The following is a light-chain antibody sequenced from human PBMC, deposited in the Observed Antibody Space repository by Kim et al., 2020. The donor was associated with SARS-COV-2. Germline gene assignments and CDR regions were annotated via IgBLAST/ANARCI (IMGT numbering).Light chain of an antibody. CDR3: AAWDDSLNGHGV. J-gene: IGLJ2*01. CDR2: SKK. V-gene: IGLV1-44*01. Sequence: RVPIPWFGSRPNIGSKTGNRYPPLPGTAPKPLIYSKKPRPSGVPDRFSGSKSGTSASLANSGLQSEEEADYYCAAWDDSLNGHGVFGGGTQLTVL. CDR1: RPNIGSKT.